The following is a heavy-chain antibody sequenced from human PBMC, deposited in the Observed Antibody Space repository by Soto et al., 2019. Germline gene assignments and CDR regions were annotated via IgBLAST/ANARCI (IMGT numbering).Heavy chain of an antibody. D-gene: IGHD4-17*01. J-gene: IGHJ5*02. Sequence: QVQLQESGPGLVKPSETLSLTCTVSGGSISSYYWSWIRQPPGKGLEWIGYIYYSGSTNYNPSLRSRVTRSVDTSKNQFPLTLSSVTAADTAVYYCARGGAHYYGGAWFDPWGQGTLVTVSS. CDR2: IYYSGST. CDR1: GGSISSYY. CDR3: ARGGAHYYGGAWFDP. V-gene: IGHV4-59*01.